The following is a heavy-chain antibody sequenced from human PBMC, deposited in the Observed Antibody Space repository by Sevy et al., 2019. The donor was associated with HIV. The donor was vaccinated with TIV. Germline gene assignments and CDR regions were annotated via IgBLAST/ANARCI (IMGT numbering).Heavy chain of an antibody. CDR3: ARLEQRHCNGAHCYPFDY. D-gene: IGHD2-21*01. J-gene: IGHJ4*02. CDR1: GYSFTTYW. Sequence: GESLKISCEGSGYSFTTYWIGWVRQMPGKGLEWMGVIYPDDSDTRHNPSFPGQVTISADKSINTACLEWSSLKASDTAINYCARLEQRHCNGAHCYPFDYWGQGTLVTVSS. CDR2: IYPDDSDT. V-gene: IGHV5-51*01.